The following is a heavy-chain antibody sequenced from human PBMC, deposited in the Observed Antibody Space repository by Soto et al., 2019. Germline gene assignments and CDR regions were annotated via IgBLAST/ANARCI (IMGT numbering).Heavy chain of an antibody. Sequence: PSETLSLTCAVYGGSFSGYYWSWIRQPPGKGLEWIGEINHSGSTNYNPSLKSRVTISVDTSKNQFSLKLSSVTAADTAVYYCAREHGFSYGLNYFDPWGQGTLVTVSS. CDR2: INHSGST. J-gene: IGHJ5*02. CDR3: AREHGFSYGLNYFDP. D-gene: IGHD5-18*01. CDR1: GGSFSGYY. V-gene: IGHV4-34*01.